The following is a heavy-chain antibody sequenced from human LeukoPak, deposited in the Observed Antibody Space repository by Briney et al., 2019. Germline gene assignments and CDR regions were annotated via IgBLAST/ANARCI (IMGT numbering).Heavy chain of an antibody. CDR3: AKDQEQWLVRASDY. V-gene: IGHV3-23*01. CDR1: GFTFNSYV. Sequence: TGGSLKLSCSASGFTFNSYVMHWVRQAPGKGLEWVSGISNSGGSTYYADSVKGRFTISRDNSKNTLYLQMNSLRAEDTAVYYCAKDQEQWLVRASDYWGQGTLVTVSS. D-gene: IGHD6-19*01. CDR2: ISNSGGST. J-gene: IGHJ4*02.